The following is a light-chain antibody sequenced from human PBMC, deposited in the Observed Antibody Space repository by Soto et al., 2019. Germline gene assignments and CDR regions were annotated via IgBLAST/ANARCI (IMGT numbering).Light chain of an antibody. CDR3: QPYNSYPYT. Sequence: DIQMTQSPSTLSASVGDRVTITCRASQSMSSRLTWFQQKTGKAPKLLIYKASSLESGVPSRFSGSGSGTEFTLTISSLQADDFATYYCQPYNSYPYTFGQGTKLEIK. CDR2: KAS. J-gene: IGKJ2*01. V-gene: IGKV1-5*03. CDR1: QSMSSR.